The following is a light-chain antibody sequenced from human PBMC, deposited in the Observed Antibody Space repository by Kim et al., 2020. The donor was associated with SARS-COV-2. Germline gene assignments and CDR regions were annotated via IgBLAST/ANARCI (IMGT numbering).Light chain of an antibody. CDR1: NIGSKS. CDR2: YES. CDR3: QVWDSSSDHRV. V-gene: IGLV3-21*04. Sequence: APGKTARITCGGNNIGSKSVTWYQKKPGQAPVLVIYYESDRPSGIPERFSGSNSGNTATLTISRVEAGDEADYYCQVWDSSSDHRVFGGGTQLTVL. J-gene: IGLJ3*02.